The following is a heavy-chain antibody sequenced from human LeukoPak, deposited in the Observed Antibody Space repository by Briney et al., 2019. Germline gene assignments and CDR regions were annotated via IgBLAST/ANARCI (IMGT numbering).Heavy chain of an antibody. Sequence: GGSLRLSCAASGFTFRNYGMSWVSQAPGKGLEWVSGTIGSGDSKFYADPVKGRFTISRDNSRNTLYLHMNSLRVDDTAVYYCASLYNVYGDYWGQGALVTVSS. CDR2: TIGSGDSK. V-gene: IGHV3-23*01. D-gene: IGHD5/OR15-5a*01. CDR3: ASLYNVYGDY. J-gene: IGHJ4*02. CDR1: GFTFRNYG.